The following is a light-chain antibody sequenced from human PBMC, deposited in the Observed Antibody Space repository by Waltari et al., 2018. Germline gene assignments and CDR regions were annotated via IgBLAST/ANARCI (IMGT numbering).Light chain of an antibody. CDR1: RSDVGGYNF. CDR3: CAYVGYSTWV. V-gene: IGLV2-23*02. CDR2: EIS. Sequence: SALTQPASVSASPGPSITLLCTGTRSDVGGYNFVSWYQQHPGKAPQVIIFEISKLPSGVSNRFSGSKSGNTASLTISGLQAEDEANYYCCAYVGYSTWVFGGGTKLTVV. J-gene: IGLJ3*02.